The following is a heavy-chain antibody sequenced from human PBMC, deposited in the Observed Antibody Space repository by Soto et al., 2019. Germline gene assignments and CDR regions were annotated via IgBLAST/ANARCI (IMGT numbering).Heavy chain of an antibody. V-gene: IGHV3-23*01. CDR2: ISGSDGKT. CDR3: ARWSYLDY. Sequence: PGGSLRLSCAASGFSFGSYALSWVRQAPGKGLEWVSTISGSDGKTFYADSVKGRFSISRDTSQSTLYLQMNSLRDDETAMYYCARWSYLDYWGQGTRVTVSS. J-gene: IGHJ4*02. D-gene: IGHD3-3*01. CDR1: GFSFGSYA.